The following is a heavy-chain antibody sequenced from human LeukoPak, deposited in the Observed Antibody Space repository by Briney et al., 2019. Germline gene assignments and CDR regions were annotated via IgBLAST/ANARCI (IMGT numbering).Heavy chain of an antibody. CDR3: AKDTVLLWFGENAFDI. CDR2: ISGSGGST. D-gene: IGHD3-10*01. CDR1: GFTFSSYA. J-gene: IGHJ3*02. V-gene: IGHV3-23*01. Sequence: SGGSLRLSCAASGFTFSSYAMSWVRQAPGKGLEWVSAISGSGGSTYYADSVKGRFTISRDNSKNTLYLQMNSLRAEDTAVYYCAKDTVLLWFGENAFDIWGQGTMVTVSS.